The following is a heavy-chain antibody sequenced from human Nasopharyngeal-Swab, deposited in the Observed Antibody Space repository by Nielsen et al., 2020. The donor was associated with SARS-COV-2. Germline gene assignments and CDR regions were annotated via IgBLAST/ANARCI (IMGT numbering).Heavy chain of an antibody. CDR3: ARDPGFGFYYDSSGYYDY. CDR1: GFTFSSYW. Sequence: GESLKISCAASGFTFSSYWMSWVRQAPGKGLEWVANIKQDGSEKYYVDSVKGRFTISRDNAKNSLYLQMNSLRAEDTAVYYSARDPGFGFYYDSSGYYDYWGQGTLVTVSS. J-gene: IGHJ4*02. CDR2: IKQDGSEK. D-gene: IGHD3-22*01. V-gene: IGHV3-7*01.